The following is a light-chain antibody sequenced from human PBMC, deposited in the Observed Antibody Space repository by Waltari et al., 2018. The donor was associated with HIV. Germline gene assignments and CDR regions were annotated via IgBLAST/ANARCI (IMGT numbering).Light chain of an antibody. CDR1: QDISNY. J-gene: IGKJ4*01. Sequence: DIQLTQSPTSLSASVGDRVTITCQASQDISNYLSWYQQKPGKAPKLLIYGASNLETGVQSRFSGSGSGANFTFTIRSLLPEDIATYYCQQYDNFPLFGGGTKVEIK. CDR3: QQYDNFPL. V-gene: IGKV1-33*01. CDR2: GAS.